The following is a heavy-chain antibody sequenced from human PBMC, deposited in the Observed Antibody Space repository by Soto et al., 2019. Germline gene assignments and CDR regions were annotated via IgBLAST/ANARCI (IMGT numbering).Heavy chain of an antibody. V-gene: IGHV1-24*01. Sequence: GASVKVSCKVSGYTLTELSMHWVRQAPGKGLEWMGGFDPEDGETIYAQKFQGRVTMTEDTSTDTAYMEQSSLRSKDTAENYCAKITSFAFDIGGQGTRFTVSS. CDR2: FDPEDGET. J-gene: IGHJ3*02. D-gene: IGHD1-1*01. CDR3: AKITSFAFDI. CDR1: GYTLTELS.